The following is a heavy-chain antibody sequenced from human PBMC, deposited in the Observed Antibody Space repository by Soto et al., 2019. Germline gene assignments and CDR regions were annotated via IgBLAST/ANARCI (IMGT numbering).Heavy chain of an antibody. CDR3: ATQEVGGSYVYPFDP. V-gene: IGHV4-39*02. CDR1: GGSISSSSYY. CDR2: IYYSGSN. D-gene: IGHD1-26*01. Sequence: QLQLQESGPGLVKPSETLSLTCTVSGGSISSSSYYWGWIRQPPGKGLEWIGSIYYSGSNYYKPSLRIRVTICVDTSKNHCSLKRSSVTAADTAVYYCATQEVGGSYVYPFDPWGQGTLVTVSS. J-gene: IGHJ5*02.